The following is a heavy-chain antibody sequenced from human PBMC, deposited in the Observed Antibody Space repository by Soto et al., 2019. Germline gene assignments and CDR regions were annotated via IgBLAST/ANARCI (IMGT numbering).Heavy chain of an antibody. J-gene: IGHJ5*02. CDR1: GTSLNSGTNY. Sequence: SDTLSLTCTVSGTSLNSGTNYCNWFRQPPGKALEWIGYIYGSGNTKYNPSLKSRVTISQDTSKNQVSLKMNSVTATDTAMYYCAGDWAHYWFEPWGQGSLVTVSS. D-gene: IGHD3-10*01. CDR3: AGDWAHYWFEP. V-gene: IGHV4-61*01. CDR2: IYGSGNT.